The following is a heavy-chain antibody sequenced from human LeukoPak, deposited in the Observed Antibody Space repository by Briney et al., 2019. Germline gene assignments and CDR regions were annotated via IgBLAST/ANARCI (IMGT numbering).Heavy chain of an antibody. J-gene: IGHJ6*02. D-gene: IGHD1-7*01. CDR3: ARDNWNYGSSMDV. CDR1: VGSVSSGSYY. Sequence: SETLSLTCTVSVGSVSSGSYYWSWIRQPPGKGLEWIGYIYYSGSTNYNPSLKSRVTISVDTSKNQFSLKLSSVTAADTAAYYCARDNWNYGSSMDVWGQGTTVTVSS. V-gene: IGHV4-61*01. CDR2: IYYSGST.